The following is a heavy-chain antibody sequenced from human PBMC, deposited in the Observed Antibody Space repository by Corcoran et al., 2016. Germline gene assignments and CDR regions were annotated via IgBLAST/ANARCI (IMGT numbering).Heavy chain of an antibody. V-gene: IGHV4-31*03. J-gene: IGHJ5*02. CDR2: IYYSGST. D-gene: IGHD4-17*01. CDR3: ARGATVPNLRVNWFDP. Sequence: QVQLQESGPGLVKPSQTLSLTCTVSGGSISSGGYYWSWIRQHPGKGLEWIGYIYYSGSTYYNPSLKSRVTISVDTSKNQFSLKLSSGTAADTAVYYCARGATVPNLRVNWFDPWGQGTLVTVSS. CDR1: GGSISSGGYY.